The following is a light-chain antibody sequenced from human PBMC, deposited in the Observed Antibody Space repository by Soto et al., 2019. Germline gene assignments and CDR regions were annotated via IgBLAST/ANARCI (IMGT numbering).Light chain of an antibody. CDR1: SSNIGAGYD. V-gene: IGLV1-40*01. CDR2: ANS. Sequence: QSVLTQPPSVSGAPGQRVTISCTGSSSNIGAGYDVHWYQQLLGTAPKLLIYANSNRPSGVPDRFSGSKSGTSASLAITGLQAEDEADYYCQSYDSSLSGSVFGGGTKLTVL. CDR3: QSYDSSLSGSV. J-gene: IGLJ3*02.